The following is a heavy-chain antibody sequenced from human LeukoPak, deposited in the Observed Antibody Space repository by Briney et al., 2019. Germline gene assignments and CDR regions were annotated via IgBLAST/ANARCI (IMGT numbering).Heavy chain of an antibody. CDR2: ISASSTYI. J-gene: IGHJ4*02. V-gene: IGHV3-21*01. CDR3: ARGGWYCSGGIYYSSYFDY. Sequence: GGFLRLSCAASGFTFSSYSMNWVRQAPGKGLEWVSSISASSTYIYYADSVKGRFTISRDNAKNSLYLQMNSLRAEDTAVYYCARGGWYCSGGIYYSSYFDYWGQGTLVTVSS. CDR1: GFTFSSYS. D-gene: IGHD2-15*01.